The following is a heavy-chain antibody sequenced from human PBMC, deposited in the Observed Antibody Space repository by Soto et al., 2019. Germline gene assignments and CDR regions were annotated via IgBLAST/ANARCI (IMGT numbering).Heavy chain of an antibody. J-gene: IGHJ5*02. Sequence: ASETLSLTCTVSGGSISSSSYYWGWIRQPPGKGLEWIGSIYYSGSTYYNPSLKSRVTISVDTSKNQFSLKLSSVTAADTAVYYCARRITMVRGVIIGSYNWFDPWGQGKLVTVSS. D-gene: IGHD3-10*01. CDR1: GGSISSSSYY. CDR2: IYYSGST. V-gene: IGHV4-39*01. CDR3: ARRITMVRGVIIGSYNWFDP.